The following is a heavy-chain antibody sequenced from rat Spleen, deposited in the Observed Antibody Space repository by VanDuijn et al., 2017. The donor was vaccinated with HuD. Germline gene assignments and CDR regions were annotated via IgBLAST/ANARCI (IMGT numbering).Heavy chain of an antibody. CDR3: AKATAKAYVMDA. D-gene: IGHD1-2*01. Sequence: EVQLVESGGGLEQPGRSLKLSCAASGFTFNDYYMAWVRQAPKRGLEWVASISYDGTATYYRDSVKGRFTLSRDNAKSTLYLQMNSLRSEDTATYYCAKATAKAYVMDAWGQGASVTVSS. CDR1: GFTFNDYY. CDR2: ISYDGTAT. J-gene: IGHJ4*01. V-gene: IGHV5-22*01.